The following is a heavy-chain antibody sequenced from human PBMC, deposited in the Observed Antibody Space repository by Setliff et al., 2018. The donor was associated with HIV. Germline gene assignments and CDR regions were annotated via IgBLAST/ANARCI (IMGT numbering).Heavy chain of an antibody. CDR1: GYTFTSYD. Sequence: GASVKVSCKPSGYTFTSYDVHWVRQATGQGLEWMGYLNPKSGDTGSAQRFQDRLTITADTSVSTAYLELGSLRSDDTAVYYCATPMFPNYHDNSVLIDWGQGTPVTVSS. V-gene: IGHV1-8*03. CDR2: LNPKSGDT. CDR3: ATPMFPNYHDNSVLID. D-gene: IGHD3-22*01. J-gene: IGHJ1*01.